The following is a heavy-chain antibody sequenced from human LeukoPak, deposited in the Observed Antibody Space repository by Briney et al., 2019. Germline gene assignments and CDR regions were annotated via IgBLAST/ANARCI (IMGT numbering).Heavy chain of an antibody. D-gene: IGHD5-12*01. CDR2: IWYDGSNK. CDR3: ARDRSPYSGYDPLDY. Sequence: PGGSLRLSCAASGFTFSSYGMHWVRQAPGKGLEWVAVIWYDGSNKYYADSVKGRFTISRDNSKNTLYLQMNSLRAEDTAVYYCARDRSPYSGYDPLDYWGQGTLVTVSS. CDR1: GFTFSSYG. J-gene: IGHJ4*02. V-gene: IGHV3-33*08.